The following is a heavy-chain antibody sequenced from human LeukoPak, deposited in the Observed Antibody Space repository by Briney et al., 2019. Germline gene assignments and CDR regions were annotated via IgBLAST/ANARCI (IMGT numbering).Heavy chain of an antibody. Sequence: APVKVSCKASGYTLTGYFLHWVRRAPGQGFEWMGWINPNSGGTYYTQRFQGRVTMTRDTSISTAYMELSSLRSDDTAVYYCARAQSLTAPAGTFANSWGQGTLVTVSS. CDR3: ARAQSLTAPAGTFANS. CDR1: GYTLTGYF. J-gene: IGHJ4*02. V-gene: IGHV1-2*02. CDR2: INPNSGGT. D-gene: IGHD6-13*01.